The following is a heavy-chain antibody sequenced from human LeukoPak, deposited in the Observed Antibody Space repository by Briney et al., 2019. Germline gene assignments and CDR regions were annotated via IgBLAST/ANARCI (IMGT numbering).Heavy chain of an antibody. J-gene: IGHJ4*02. CDR3: VRACGGDCYLGDY. CDR1: GFTSSSYS. D-gene: IGHD2-21*02. CDR2: ISSSSSYI. Sequence: GGSLRLSCAASGFTSSSYSMNWVRQAPGKGLEWVSSISSSSSYIYYADSVKGRFTISRDNAKNSLYLQMNSLRAEDTAVYYCVRACGGDCYLGDYWGQGALVTVSS. V-gene: IGHV3-21*01.